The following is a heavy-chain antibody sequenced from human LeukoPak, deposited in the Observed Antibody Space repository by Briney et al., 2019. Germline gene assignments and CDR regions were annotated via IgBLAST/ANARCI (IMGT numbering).Heavy chain of an antibody. CDR2: IYHSGGT. Sequence: SETLSLTCTVSGYSINSGYTWGWIRQPPGKGLEWIGNIYHSGGTYYNPSLTSRVTISVDTSKNQFSLKLTSVTAADTAVYYCARDGVWGVKYWGQGTLVTVSS. V-gene: IGHV4-38-2*02. CDR1: GYSINSGYT. CDR3: ARDGVWGVKY. D-gene: IGHD3-16*01. J-gene: IGHJ4*02.